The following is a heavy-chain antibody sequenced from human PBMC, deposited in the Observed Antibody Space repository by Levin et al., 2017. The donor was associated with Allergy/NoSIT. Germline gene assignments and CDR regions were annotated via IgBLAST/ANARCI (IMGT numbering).Heavy chain of an antibody. D-gene: IGHD2-2*01. CDR2: ISKDGSHK. CDR3: ARELPERYTEYALDL. V-gene: IGHV3-30*04. Sequence: GESLKISCAASGFTFTSYAMDWVRQGPGKGLQWVAVISKDGSHKYYADSVKGGFTISRDNSKNTLYLQMNSLRGEDTAVYYCARELPERYTEYALDLLGQGSLVTVSS. J-gene: IGHJ4*02. CDR1: GFTFTSYA.